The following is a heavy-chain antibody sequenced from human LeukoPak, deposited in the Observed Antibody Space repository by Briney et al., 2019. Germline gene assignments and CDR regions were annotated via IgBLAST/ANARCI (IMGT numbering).Heavy chain of an antibody. J-gene: IGHJ4*02. CDR3: AKGRSSWYLGYFDY. Sequence: GGSLRLSCAASGFTFDDYAMHWVRQAPGKGLEWVSGISWNSGSIGYADSVKGRFTISRDNAKNSLYLQMNSLRAEDTALHYCAKGRSSWYLGYFDYWGQGTLVTVSS. CDR1: GFTFDDYA. CDR2: ISWNSGSI. D-gene: IGHD6-13*01. V-gene: IGHV3-9*01.